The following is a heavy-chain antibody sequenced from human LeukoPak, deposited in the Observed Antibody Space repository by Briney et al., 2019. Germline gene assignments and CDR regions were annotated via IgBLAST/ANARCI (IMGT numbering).Heavy chain of an antibody. CDR3: ASAVEWLLYYFDY. J-gene: IGHJ4*02. CDR1: GYTFTGYY. D-gene: IGHD3-3*01. Sequence: GASVKVSCKASGYTFTGYYMLWVRQAPGQGLEWMGWINPNSGGTNYAQKFQGRVTMTRDTSISTAYMELSRLRSDDTAVYYCASAVEWLLYYFDYWGQGTLVTVSS. CDR2: INPNSGGT. V-gene: IGHV1-2*02.